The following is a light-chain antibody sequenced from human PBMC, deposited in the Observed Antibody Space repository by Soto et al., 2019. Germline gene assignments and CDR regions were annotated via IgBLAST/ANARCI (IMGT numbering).Light chain of an antibody. J-gene: IGKJ4*01. CDR1: QSVSSY. Sequence: EILLTQSPATLALSPGERATLSCRASQSVSSYLAWYQQKPGQAPRLLIYDASNRATGIPARFSGSGSGTDFSLAISSLEPEDFAVYYCQQRSSWPLTFGGGTKVETK. CDR2: DAS. V-gene: IGKV3-11*01. CDR3: QQRSSWPLT.